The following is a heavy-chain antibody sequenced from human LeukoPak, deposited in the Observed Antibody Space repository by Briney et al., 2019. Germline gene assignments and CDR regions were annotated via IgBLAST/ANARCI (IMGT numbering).Heavy chain of an antibody. D-gene: IGHD3-10*01. V-gene: IGHV4-39*01. CDR2: IYYSGST. CDR1: GGSISSSSYY. Sequence: SETLSLTCTVSGGSISSSSYYWGWLRQPPGKGLEWIGSIYYSGSTYYNPSLKSRVTISVDTSKNQFSLKLSSVTAADTAVYYCARVLLWFGELKFSSYYYGMDVWGQGTTVTVSS. CDR3: ARVLLWFGELKFSSYYYGMDV. J-gene: IGHJ6*02.